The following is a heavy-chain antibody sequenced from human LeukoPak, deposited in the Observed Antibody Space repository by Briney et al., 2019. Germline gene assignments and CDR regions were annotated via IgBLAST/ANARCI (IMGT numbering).Heavy chain of an antibody. D-gene: IGHD3-22*01. CDR1: GGSISSYY. Sequence: PSETLSLTCTVSGGSISSYYWSWIRQPPGKGLEWIGYIYYSGSTNYNPSLKSRVTISVDTSKNQFSLKLTSVTAADTAVYYCGRDYYDSSGYYYGLDYWGQGTLVTVSS. V-gene: IGHV4-59*01. CDR3: GRDYYDSSGYYYGLDY. J-gene: IGHJ4*02. CDR2: IYYSGST.